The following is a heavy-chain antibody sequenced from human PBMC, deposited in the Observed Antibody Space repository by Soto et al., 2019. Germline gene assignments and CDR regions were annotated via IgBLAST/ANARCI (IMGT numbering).Heavy chain of an antibody. V-gene: IGHV4-59*08. CDR1: GGSISSYY. J-gene: IGHJ6*03. CDR2: IYYSGST. Sequence: QVQLQESGPGLVKPSETLSLTCTVSGGSISSYYWSWIRQPPRKGLECIGYIYYSGSTNYNPSLKSRVTISVDTSKHQFSLKLSSVTAADTAVYYCATRRYSDGPSHYYYYMDVWGKGTTVTVSS. CDR3: ATRRYSDGPSHYYYYMDV. D-gene: IGHD5-18*01.